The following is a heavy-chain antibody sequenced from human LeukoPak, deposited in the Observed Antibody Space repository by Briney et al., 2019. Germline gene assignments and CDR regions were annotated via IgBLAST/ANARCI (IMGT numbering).Heavy chain of an antibody. CDR2: IRYDGSNK. J-gene: IGHJ4*02. CDR1: GFTFSSYG. V-gene: IGHV3-30*02. Sequence: PGGSLRLSCAASGFTFSSYGMHWVRQAPGKGLEWVAFIRYDGSNKYYADSVKGRFTTSRDNSKNTLYLQMNSLRAEDTAVYYCAKDPSFRPGYFDYWGQGTLVTVSS. CDR3: AKDPSFRPGYFDY.